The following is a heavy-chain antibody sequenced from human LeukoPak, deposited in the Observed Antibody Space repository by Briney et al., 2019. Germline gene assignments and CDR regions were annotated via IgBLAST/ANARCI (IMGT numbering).Heavy chain of an antibody. CDR1: GFTFSGYS. Sequence: GGSLRLSCAASGFTFSGYSMNWVRQAPGKGLEWVSSITSRSNHIDYADSVKGRFTISRDNAKNSLYLQMNSLRAEDTAVYYCAKDKVGSSWSKASFDYWGQGTLVTVSS. V-gene: IGHV3-21*04. CDR2: ITSRSNHI. D-gene: IGHD6-13*01. CDR3: AKDKVGSSWSKASFDY. J-gene: IGHJ4*02.